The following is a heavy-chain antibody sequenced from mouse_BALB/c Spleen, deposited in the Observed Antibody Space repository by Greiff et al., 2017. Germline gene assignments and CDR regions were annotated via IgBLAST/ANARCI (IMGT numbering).Heavy chain of an antibody. CDR3: ASSTGAWFAY. J-gene: IGHJ3*01. V-gene: IGHV5-17*02. CDR2: ISSGSSTI. CDR1: GFTFSSFG. D-gene: IGHD4-1*02. Sequence: EVQRVESGGGLVQPGGSRKLSCAASGFTFSSFGMHWVRQAPEKGLEWVAYISSGSSTIYYADTVKGRFTISRDNPKNTLFLQMTSLRSEDTAMYYCASSTGAWFAYWGQGTLVTVSA.